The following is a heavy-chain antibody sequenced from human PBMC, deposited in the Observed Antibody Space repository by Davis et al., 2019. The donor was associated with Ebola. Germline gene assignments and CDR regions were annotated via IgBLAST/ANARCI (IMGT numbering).Heavy chain of an antibody. D-gene: IGHD4-17*01. CDR1: GSTFSGSA. CDR3: TSQTTVTDY. J-gene: IGHJ4*02. CDR2: IRSKANSYAT. V-gene: IGHV3-73*01. Sequence: GGSLRLSCAASGSTFSGSAMHWVRQASGKGLEWVGRIRSKANSYATAYAASVKGRFTISRDDSKNTAYLQMNSLKTEDTAVYYCTSQTTVTDYWGQGTLVTVSS.